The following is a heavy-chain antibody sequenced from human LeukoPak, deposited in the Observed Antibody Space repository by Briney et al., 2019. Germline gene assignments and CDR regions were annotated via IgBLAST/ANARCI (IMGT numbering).Heavy chain of an antibody. CDR1: GYTFTSYY. V-gene: IGHV1-46*01. Sequence: ASVKVSCKASGYTFTSYYMHWVRQAPGQGLEWMGIINPSGGSTSYAQKFQGRVTITADKSTSTAYMELSSLRSEDTAVYYCASMTYGNKYFDYWGQGTLVTVSS. CDR2: INPSGGST. D-gene: IGHD5-24*01. CDR3: ASMTYGNKYFDY. J-gene: IGHJ4*02.